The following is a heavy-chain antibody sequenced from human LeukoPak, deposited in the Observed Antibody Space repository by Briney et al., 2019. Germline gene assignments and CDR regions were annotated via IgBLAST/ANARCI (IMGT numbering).Heavy chain of an antibody. D-gene: IGHD2-15*01. V-gene: IGHV1-18*01. J-gene: IGHJ6*02. CDR3: ARDRYCSGGSCYYYYYYGMDV. CDR1: GYTFTSYG. CDR2: ISAYNGNT. Sequence: GASVKVSCKASGYTFTSYGIGWVRQAPGQGLEWMGWISAYNGNTNYAQKLQGRVTMTTDTSTSTAYMELRSLRSDDTAVYYCARDRYCSGGSCYYYYYYGMDVWGQGTTVTVSS.